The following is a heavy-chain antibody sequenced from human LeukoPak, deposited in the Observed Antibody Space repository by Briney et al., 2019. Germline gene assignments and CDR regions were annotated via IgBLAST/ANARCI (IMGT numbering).Heavy chain of an antibody. CDR3: ARIRYCSSTSCYAGSLDY. Sequence: GASVKVSCKVSGYTLTELSMHWVRQAPGKGLEWMGGFDPEDGETIYAQKFQGRVTMTEDTSTDTAYMELSSLRSEDTAVYYCARIRYCSSTSCYAGSLDYWGQGTLVTVSS. CDR1: GYTLTELS. CDR2: FDPEDGET. V-gene: IGHV1-24*01. D-gene: IGHD2-2*01. J-gene: IGHJ4*02.